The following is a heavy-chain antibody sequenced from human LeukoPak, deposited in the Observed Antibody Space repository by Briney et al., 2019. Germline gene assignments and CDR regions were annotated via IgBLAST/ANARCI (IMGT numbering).Heavy chain of an antibody. CDR3: ARSVAVPGTEIDH. D-gene: IGHD6-19*01. J-gene: IGHJ4*02. CDR2: IYYSGST. CDR1: GGSISGYY. V-gene: IGHV4-59*01. Sequence: PSETLSLTCTVSGGSISGYYWTWIRQPPGKGLEWIGYIYYSGSTKYNPSLTSRVTVSLDTSKNQFSLKLSSVTAADTAVYYCARSVAVPGTEIDHWGQGTLVTVSS.